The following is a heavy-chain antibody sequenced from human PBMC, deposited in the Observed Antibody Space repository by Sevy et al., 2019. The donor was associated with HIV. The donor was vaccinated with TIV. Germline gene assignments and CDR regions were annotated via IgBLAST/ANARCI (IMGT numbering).Heavy chain of an antibody. Sequence: SETLSLTCTVSGGSISSYYWSWIRQPPGKGLEWIGYIYYSGSTNYNPSLKSRVTISVDTSKNQSSLKLSSVTAADTAVYYCAREIAVAGTAFDIWGQGTMVTVSS. CDR3: AREIAVAGTAFDI. D-gene: IGHD6-19*01. J-gene: IGHJ3*02. V-gene: IGHV4-59*01. CDR1: GGSISSYY. CDR2: IYYSGST.